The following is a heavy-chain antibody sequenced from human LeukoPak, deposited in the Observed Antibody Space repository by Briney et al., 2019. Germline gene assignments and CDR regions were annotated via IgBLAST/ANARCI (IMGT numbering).Heavy chain of an antibody. V-gene: IGHV3-23*01. D-gene: IGHD5-18*01. J-gene: IGHJ4*02. CDR3: VRHDSYIPY. CDR1: GFTFNNYA. CDR2: ISDSGGST. Sequence: GGSLRLSCAASGFTFNNYAMSWVRQAPGKGLGWVSGISDSGGSTYYADSVKGRFTISRDNSKNTVHLQLNNLRVDDTAVYFCVRHDSYIPYWGQGTLVTVSS.